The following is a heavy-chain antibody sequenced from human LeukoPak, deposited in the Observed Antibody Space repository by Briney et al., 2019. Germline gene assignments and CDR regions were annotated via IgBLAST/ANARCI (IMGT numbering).Heavy chain of an antibody. CDR3: ASPSGYSYAPRAFGI. CDR1: GFTFSSYS. V-gene: IGHV3-21*01. J-gene: IGHJ3*02. CDR2: ISSSSSYI. D-gene: IGHD5-18*01. Sequence: GGSLRLSCAASGFTFSSYSMNWVRQAPGKGLEWVSSISSSSSYIYYADSVKGRFTISRDNAKNSLYLQMNSLRAEDTAVYYCASPSGYSYAPRAFGIWGQGTMVTVSS.